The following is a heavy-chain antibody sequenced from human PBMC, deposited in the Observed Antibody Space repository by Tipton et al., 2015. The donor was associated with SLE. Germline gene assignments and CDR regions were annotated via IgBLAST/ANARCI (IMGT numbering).Heavy chain of an antibody. CDR1: GFTFNNYW. CDR2: INSDGSTT. CDR3: TRVESTSWAFDV. Sequence: SLRLSCAASGFTFNNYWMHWFRQVPGKGLEWVSRINSDGSTTNYADSVKGRFTISRDNAKSTLYLQMNSLRAEDTAVYYCTRVESTSWAFDVWGQGTIVTVSS. J-gene: IGHJ3*01. V-gene: IGHV3-74*01. D-gene: IGHD2/OR15-2a*01.